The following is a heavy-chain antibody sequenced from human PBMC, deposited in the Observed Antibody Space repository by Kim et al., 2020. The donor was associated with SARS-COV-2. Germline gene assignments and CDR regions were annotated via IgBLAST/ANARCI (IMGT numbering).Heavy chain of an antibody. V-gene: IGHV1-46*01. CDR1: GYTFTSYY. CDR3: ARDFVYTSGTNGNGMDV. J-gene: IGHJ6*02. CDR2: INPGGDST. D-gene: IGHD3-10*01. Sequence: ASVKVSCKASGYTFTSYYMHWVRQAPGQGLEWLGIINPGGDSTNYAQKFQGRVTMTRDTSTSTVYMELSSLRSEDTAVYYCARDFVYTSGTNGNGMDVWGQGTTVTVSS.